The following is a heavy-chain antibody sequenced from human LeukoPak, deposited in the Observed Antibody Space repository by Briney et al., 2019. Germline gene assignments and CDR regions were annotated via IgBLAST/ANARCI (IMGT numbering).Heavy chain of an antibody. CDR2: ISSSSSYI. CDR3: ARGLRWSPGYFDY. Sequence: GGSLRLSCAASGFTFSSYSMNWVRRAPGKGLEWVSSISSSSSYIYYADSVKGRFTISRDNAKNSLYLQMNSLRAEDTAVYYCARGLRWSPGYFDYWGQGTLVTVSS. J-gene: IGHJ4*02. CDR1: GFTFSSYS. D-gene: IGHD4-23*01. V-gene: IGHV3-21*01.